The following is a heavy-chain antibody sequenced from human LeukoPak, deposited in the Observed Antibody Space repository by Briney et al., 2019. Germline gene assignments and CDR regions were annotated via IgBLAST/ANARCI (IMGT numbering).Heavy chain of an antibody. J-gene: IGHJ4*02. D-gene: IGHD3-10*01. CDR3: AILMVSY. Sequence: GASVKVSCKASGGTFTSYAINWVRQAPGQGLEWMGIINPSGGSTSYAQKFQGRVTMTRDTSTSTVYMELSSLRSEDTAVYYCAILMVSYWGQGTLVTVSS. CDR1: GGTFTSYA. V-gene: IGHV1-46*01. CDR2: INPSGGST.